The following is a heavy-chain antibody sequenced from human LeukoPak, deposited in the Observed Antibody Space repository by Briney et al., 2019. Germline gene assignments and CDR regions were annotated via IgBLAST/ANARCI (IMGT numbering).Heavy chain of an antibody. CDR3: ARERADYTFDY. J-gene: IGHJ4*02. D-gene: IGHD4-11*01. V-gene: IGHV1-69*13. Sequence: ASVKVSCKASGGTFSSYAISWVRQAAGQGLEWMGGIIPIFGTANYAQKFQGRVTITADESTSTAYMELSSLRSEDTAVYYCARERADYTFDYWGQGTLVTVSS. CDR2: IIPIFGTA. CDR1: GGTFSSYA.